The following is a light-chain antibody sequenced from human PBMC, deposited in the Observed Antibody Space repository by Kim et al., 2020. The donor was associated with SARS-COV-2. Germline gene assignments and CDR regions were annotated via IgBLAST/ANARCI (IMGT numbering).Light chain of an antibody. V-gene: IGLV3-21*04. CDR2: FDS. CDR1: RIGSKS. J-gene: IGLJ3*02. Sequence: SYELTQPPSVSVAPGKTARITCGGNRIGSKSVHWYQQKPGQAPVVVIYFDSDRPSGIPERFSGSNSGNTATLTISRVEAGDEADYCCQVWDSSSYHWVFG. CDR3: QVWDSSSYHWV.